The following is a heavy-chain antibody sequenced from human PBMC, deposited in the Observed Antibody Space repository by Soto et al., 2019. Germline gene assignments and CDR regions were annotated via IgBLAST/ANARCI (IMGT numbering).Heavy chain of an antibody. CDR1: GFPFSSHD. J-gene: IGHJ4*02. CDR2: IGADGGT. D-gene: IGHD2-15*01. V-gene: IGHV3-13*01. Sequence: PGGSLRLSCAASGFPFSSHDMHWVRQVTGKGLEWVSAIGADGGTYYLGSVKGRFTISRENAENSVYLQMNSLRVGDTAVYYCARRFCSTGNCRGIGFDYWGQGALVTVSS. CDR3: ARRFCSTGNCRGIGFDY.